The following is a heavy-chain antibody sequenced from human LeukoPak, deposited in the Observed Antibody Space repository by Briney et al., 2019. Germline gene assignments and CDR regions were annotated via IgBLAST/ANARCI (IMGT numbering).Heavy chain of an antibody. D-gene: IGHD5-12*01. CDR3: ARALDIVATITPIDY. J-gene: IGHJ4*02. CDR1: GFTFTHYW. CDR2: INNDGSFT. Sequence: GGSLRLSCAVSGFTFTHYWMYWVRQGPGTGLVWVSGINNDGSFTNYADSVEGRFSISRDNAKNSLYLQMNSLRAEDTAVYYCARALDIVATITPIDYWGQGTLVTVSS. V-gene: IGHV3-74*01.